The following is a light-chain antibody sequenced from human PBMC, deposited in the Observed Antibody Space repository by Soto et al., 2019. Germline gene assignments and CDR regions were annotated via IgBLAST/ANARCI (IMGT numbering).Light chain of an antibody. V-gene: IGLV1-44*01. CDR1: SSNIGSTR. J-gene: IGLJ1*01. CDR2: SDN. CDR3: AAWDNSLNGYV. Sequence: QSVLTQPPSASGTPGQRVAISCSGASSNIGSTRANWYRQLPGSAPKLLIYSDNQRPSGVPDRFSGSKSGTSASLAISGLQSEDEADYCCAAWDNSLNGYVFGTGTKLTVL.